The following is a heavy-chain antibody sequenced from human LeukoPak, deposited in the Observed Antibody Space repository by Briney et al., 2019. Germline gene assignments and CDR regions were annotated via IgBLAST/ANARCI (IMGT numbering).Heavy chain of an antibody. D-gene: IGHD3-22*01. CDR1: GYTLTDYY. Sequence: ASVKVSCKASGYTLTDYYMHWVRQAPGQGLEWMGWINPNSGGTNYAQKFQGRVTMTRDTSISTVYMELSRLRSDDTAAYYCARVGYYESSGYYEYWGQGTLVTVSS. CDR3: ARVGYYESSGYYEY. CDR2: INPNSGGT. J-gene: IGHJ4*02. V-gene: IGHV1-2*02.